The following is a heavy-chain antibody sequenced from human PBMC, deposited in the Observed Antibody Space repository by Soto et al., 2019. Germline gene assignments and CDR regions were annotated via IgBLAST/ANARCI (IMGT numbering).Heavy chain of an antibody. CDR1: GGVFRNYA. D-gene: IGHD1-26*01. CDR3: ARDRWGSYSFDS. V-gene: IGHV1-69*01. Sequence: QVQLVQSGAEVKKSGSSVKVSCKASGGVFRNYAINWVRQAPGQGLEWMGGIIPVFGTADYAQKFQGRVTITADESTTTAYMELTSLKTEDTAVYYCARDRWGSYSFDSWGQGTLVTVAS. J-gene: IGHJ5*01. CDR2: IIPVFGTA.